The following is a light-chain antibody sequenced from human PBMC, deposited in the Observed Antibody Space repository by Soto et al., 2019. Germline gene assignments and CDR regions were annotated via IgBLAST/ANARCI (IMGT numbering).Light chain of an antibody. Sequence: DIVMTQSPLSLPVTPGEPASISCWSSQSLLHSDGYIYLDWYLQRPGQSPQLLICLGSNRASGVPDRFSGSGSGTDFTLTISRVEAEDFGVYYCMQALQTPSTFGQGTRVEVK. V-gene: IGKV2-28*01. CDR2: LGS. CDR1: QSLLHSDGYIY. J-gene: IGKJ1*01. CDR3: MQALQTPST.